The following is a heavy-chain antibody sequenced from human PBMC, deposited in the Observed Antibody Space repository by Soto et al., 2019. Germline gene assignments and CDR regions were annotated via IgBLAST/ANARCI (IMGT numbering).Heavy chain of an antibody. D-gene: IGHD2-8*01. CDR1: GGYVSTNSAT. J-gene: IGHJ5*01. Sequence: PSETLSLTCAISGGYVSTNSATWDWIRQSPSRGLEWLGRTYYRSNWYTDYAVSVKGRITISPDTSNNQLSLQLNSVTPDDTADYYCARLIGNSWLDSWGQGTLVTVSS. CDR3: ARLIGNSWLDS. V-gene: IGHV6-1*01. CDR2: TYYRSNWYT.